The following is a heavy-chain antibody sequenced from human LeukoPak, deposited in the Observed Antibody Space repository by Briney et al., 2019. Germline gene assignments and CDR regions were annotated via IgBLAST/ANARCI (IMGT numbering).Heavy chain of an antibody. CDR1: GFTFSSYE. V-gene: IGHV3-48*03. J-gene: IGHJ5*02. D-gene: IGHD1-26*01. CDR3: ARAGSGRSPDWFDP. Sequence: QPGGSLRLSCAASGFTFSSYEMNWVRQAPGKGLEWVSYISSSGSTIYYADSVKGRFTISRDNAKNSLYLQMNSLRAEDTAVYHCARAGSGRSPDWFDPWGQGTLVTVSS. CDR2: ISSSGSTI.